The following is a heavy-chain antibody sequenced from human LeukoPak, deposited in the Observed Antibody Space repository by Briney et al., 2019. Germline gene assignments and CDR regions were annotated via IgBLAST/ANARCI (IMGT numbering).Heavy chain of an antibody. CDR1: GFTFSSYW. Sequence: GGSLRLSCAASGFTFSSYWMGWVRQAPGKGLEWVANIKQDGSEKYYVDSVKGRFTISRDNAKNSLYLQMNSLRAEDTAVYYCARDRGYSSFLTDYWGQGTLVTVSS. CDR3: ARDRGYSSFLTDY. CDR2: IKQDGSEK. J-gene: IGHJ4*02. V-gene: IGHV3-7*03. D-gene: IGHD6-13*01.